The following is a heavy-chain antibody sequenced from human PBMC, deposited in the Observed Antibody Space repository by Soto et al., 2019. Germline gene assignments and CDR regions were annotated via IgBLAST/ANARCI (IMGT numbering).Heavy chain of an antibody. Sequence: SETLSLTCTVSGGSISSYYWNWIRLPPGKGLEWIGYIYYSGSTYYNPSLKSRVTISVDTSKNQFSLKLSSVTAADTAVYYCARGPQWELYYFDYWGQGTLVTVSS. J-gene: IGHJ4*02. V-gene: IGHV4-59*06. D-gene: IGHD1-26*01. CDR2: IYYSGST. CDR3: ARGPQWELYYFDY. CDR1: GGSISSYY.